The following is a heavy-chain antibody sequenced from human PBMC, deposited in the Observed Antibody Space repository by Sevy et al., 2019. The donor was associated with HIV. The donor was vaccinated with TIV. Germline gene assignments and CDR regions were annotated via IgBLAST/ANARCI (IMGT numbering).Heavy chain of an antibody. CDR1: GFTFGDFA. CDR2: IRSKDYGGTT. J-gene: IGHJ6*02. D-gene: IGHD2-21*01. Sequence: GGSLRLSCTTSGFTFGDFAMSWFRQAPGKGLEWVGFIRSKDYGGTTEYAAYVKGRFTISRDDSKNIAYMQMNSLKTEDTAVYFCTRDGGGGHIRASYYYYDMDVWGQGTTVTVSS. CDR3: TRDGGGGHIRASYYYYDMDV. V-gene: IGHV3-49*03.